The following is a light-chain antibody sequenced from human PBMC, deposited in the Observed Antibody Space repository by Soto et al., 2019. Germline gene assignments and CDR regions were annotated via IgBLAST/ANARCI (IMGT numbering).Light chain of an antibody. CDR2: AAS. Sequence: DIQMTQSPSSLSESVGDRVTITCRASQSISSYLNWYQQKPGKAPKLLTYAASSLQSGVPSRFSGSVSRTNFTLTISSLQPEDFATYYCQQSYSTPRTFGGGTNV. CDR1: QSISSY. V-gene: IGKV1-39*01. CDR3: QQSYSTPRT. J-gene: IGKJ4*02.